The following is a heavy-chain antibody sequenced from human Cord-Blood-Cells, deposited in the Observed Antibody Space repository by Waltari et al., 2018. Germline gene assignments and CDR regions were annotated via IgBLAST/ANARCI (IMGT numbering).Heavy chain of an antibody. D-gene: IGHD3-22*01. V-gene: IGHV4-39*01. J-gene: IGHJ4*02. Sequence: QLQLQESGPGLVKPSETLSLTCTVSGGSISSSSYYWGWIRQPPGKGLEWIGCIYYSGSTYYNPSLKSRVTISVDTSKNQFSLKLSSVTAADTAVFYCARHSTGWLLYYFDYWGQGTLVTVSS. CDR3: ARHSTGWLLYYFDY. CDR1: GGSISSSSYY. CDR2: IYYSGST.